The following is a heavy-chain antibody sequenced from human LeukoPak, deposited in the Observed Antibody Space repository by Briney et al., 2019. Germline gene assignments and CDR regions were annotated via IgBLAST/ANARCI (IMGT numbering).Heavy chain of an antibody. J-gene: IGHJ4*02. D-gene: IGHD1-26*01. CDR2: INPSGGST. CDR1: GYTLTSYY. CDR3: ARDRGSYGYIDY. Sequence: ASVKVSCKASGYTLTSYYIHWVRQAPGQGLEWMGIINPSGGSTSYAQKFQGRVTMTRDTSTSTVYMELSSLRSEDTAVYYCARDRGSYGYIDYWGQGTLVTVSS. V-gene: IGHV1-46*01.